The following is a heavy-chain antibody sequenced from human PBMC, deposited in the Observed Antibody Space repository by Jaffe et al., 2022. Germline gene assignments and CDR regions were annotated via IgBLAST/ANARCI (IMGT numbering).Heavy chain of an antibody. CDR1: GYTFTSYY. J-gene: IGHJ3*02. CDR3: ARDGPSSGYYHDAFDI. Sequence: QVQLVQSGAEVKKPGASVKVSCKASGYTFTSYYMHWVRQAPGQGLEWMGIINPSGGSTSYAQKFQGRVTMTRDTSTSTVYMELSSLRSEDTAVYYCARDGPSSGYYHDAFDIWGQGTMVTVSS. D-gene: IGHD3-22*01. CDR2: INPSGGST. V-gene: IGHV1-46*01.